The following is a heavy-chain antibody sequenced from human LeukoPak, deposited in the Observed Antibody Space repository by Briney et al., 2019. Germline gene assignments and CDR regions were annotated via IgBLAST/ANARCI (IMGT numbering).Heavy chain of an antibody. Sequence: GASVKVSCKASGGTFSSYAISWVRQAPGQGLEWMGGIIPIFGTANYAQKFQGRVTITADESTSTAYMELSSLRSEDTAVYYCARDGSIVVVPAATLKPNWFDPWGQGTLVTVSS. D-gene: IGHD2-2*01. CDR3: ARDGSIVVVPAATLKPNWFDP. CDR2: IIPIFGTA. CDR1: GGTFSSYA. V-gene: IGHV1-69*13. J-gene: IGHJ5*02.